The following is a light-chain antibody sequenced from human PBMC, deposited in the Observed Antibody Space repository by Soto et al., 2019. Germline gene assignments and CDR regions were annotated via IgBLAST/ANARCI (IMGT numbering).Light chain of an antibody. CDR2: AAS. Sequence: DIRMSQYPSSVCESXGDRVTIYCRSWSSNCRFLDGYQQKPGKASKLLXXAASSLQSGVQSRLSGSGSGKDFTLIISSLQPEDFATYYCKQSYSTPPITFGQGTRLEIK. CDR3: KQSYSTPPIT. J-gene: IGKJ5*01. CDR1: SSNCRF. V-gene: IGKV1-39*01.